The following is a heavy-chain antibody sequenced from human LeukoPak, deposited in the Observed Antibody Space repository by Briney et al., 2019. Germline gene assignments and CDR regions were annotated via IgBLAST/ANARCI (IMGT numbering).Heavy chain of an antibody. CDR3: ARENRKLRLPYGMDV. D-gene: IGHD5-12*01. Sequence: PGGSLRLSCAASGFTIINDYMGWVRQAPGKGLEWVSVFYSDGSIYYADTVRGRFTISRDNSKNTVYLHMNSLRVEDTAIYYCARENRKLRLPYGMDVWGQGTTVTVSS. J-gene: IGHJ6*02. V-gene: IGHV3-66*01. CDR1: GFTIINDY. CDR2: FYSDGSI.